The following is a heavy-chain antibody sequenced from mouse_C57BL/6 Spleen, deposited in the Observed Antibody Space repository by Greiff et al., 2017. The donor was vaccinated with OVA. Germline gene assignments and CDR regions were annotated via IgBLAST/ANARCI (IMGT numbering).Heavy chain of an antibody. Sequence: DVKLVESGGGLVQPKGSLKLSCAASGFSFNTYAMNWVRQAPGKGLEWVARIRSKSNNYATYYADSVKDRFTISRDDSESMLYLQMNNLKTEDTAMYYCVRQMVTDYFDYWGQGTTLTVSS. D-gene: IGHD2-3*01. J-gene: IGHJ2*01. CDR1: GFSFNTYA. V-gene: IGHV10-1*01. CDR2: IRSKSNNYAT. CDR3: VRQMVTDYFDY.